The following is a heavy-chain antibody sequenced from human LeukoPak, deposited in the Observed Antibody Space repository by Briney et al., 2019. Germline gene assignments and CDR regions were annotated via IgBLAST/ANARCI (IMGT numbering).Heavy chain of an antibody. CDR1: GFTFSNAW. CDR3: AKAPVTSCRGAFCYPFDY. Sequence: GGSLRLSCAASGFTFSNAWMSWVRQAPGKGLEWVSYISSSSSTIYYADSVKGRFTISRDNAKNSLYLQMNSLRAEDTAVYYCAKAPVTSCRGAFCYPFDYWGQGTLVTVSS. CDR2: ISSSSSTI. D-gene: IGHD2-15*01. J-gene: IGHJ4*02. V-gene: IGHV3-48*01.